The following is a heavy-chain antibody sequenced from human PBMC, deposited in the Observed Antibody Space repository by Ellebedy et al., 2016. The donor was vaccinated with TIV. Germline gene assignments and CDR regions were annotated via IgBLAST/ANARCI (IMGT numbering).Heavy chain of an antibody. CDR2: INHSGST. CDR3: AREGENTVMALDY. D-gene: IGHD5-18*01. Sequence: MPSETLSLTCAVYGGSFSGYYWSWIRQPPGKGLEWIGEINHSGSTNYNPSLKSRVIISVDTSKNQFSLKLNSVTAADTAVYYCAREGENTVMALDYWGQGTLVTVSS. V-gene: IGHV4-34*01. CDR1: GGSFSGYY. J-gene: IGHJ4*02.